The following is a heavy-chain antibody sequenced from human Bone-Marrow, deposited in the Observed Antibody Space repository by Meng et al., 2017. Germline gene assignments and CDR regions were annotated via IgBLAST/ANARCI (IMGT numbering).Heavy chain of an antibody. CDR1: GSTFTSYV. V-gene: IGHV1-8*01. J-gene: IGHJ6*02. Sequence: VVECGAGGKKPGGSVKSSCKASGSTFTSYVLNRVRQATGQGLEWMGGMNPNSGNTGYAQKFQGRVTMTRNTSISTAYMELSSLRSEDTAVYYCARYHSYGSYYYYYYGMDVWGQGTTVTVSS. CDR3: ARYHSYGSYYYYYYGMDV. CDR2: MNPNSGNT. D-gene: IGHD5-18*01.